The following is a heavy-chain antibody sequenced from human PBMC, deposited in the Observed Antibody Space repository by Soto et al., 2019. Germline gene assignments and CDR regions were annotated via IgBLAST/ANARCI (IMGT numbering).Heavy chain of an antibody. V-gene: IGHV3-74*01. D-gene: IGHD3-10*01. CDR2: GDSDGRGT. Sequence: GGSLRLSSVASVMTFTNYWMYWVRQVPGKGLVWVARGDSDGRGTSYADFVKGRFTISRDNAKNPLYLQMNSLRAEDTALYYCAKDIYSNHSPLWSRQGYYYYGMDVWGQGTTVTVSS. CDR1: VMTFTNYW. CDR3: AKDIYSNHSPLWSRQGYYYYGMDV. J-gene: IGHJ6*02.